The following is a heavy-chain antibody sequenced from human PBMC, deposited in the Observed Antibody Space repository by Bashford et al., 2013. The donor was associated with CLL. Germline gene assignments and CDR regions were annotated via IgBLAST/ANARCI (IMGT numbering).Heavy chain of an antibody. Sequence: ASVKVSCKASGYTFTSYDINWVRQATGQGLEWMGWMNPNSGNTGYAQKFQGRVIMTRNTSISTAYMELSSLRSEDTAVYYCARGHNDGSGYYRDFDYWGQGTLVTVSS. CDR1: GYTFTSYD. CDR2: MNPNSGNT. V-gene: IGHV1-8*01. D-gene: IGHD3-22*01. J-gene: IGHJ4*02. CDR3: ARGHNDGSGYYRDFDY.